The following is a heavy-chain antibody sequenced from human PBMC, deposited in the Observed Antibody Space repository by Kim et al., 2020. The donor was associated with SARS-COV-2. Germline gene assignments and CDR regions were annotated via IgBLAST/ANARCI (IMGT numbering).Heavy chain of an antibody. Sequence: ADAVQGRFTISRDNSKNTLYLQMNSLRAEDTAVYYCAKAPENDNWNYSDHWGQGTLVTVSS. CDR3: AKAPENDNWNYSDH. V-gene: IGHV3-23*01. D-gene: IGHD1-20*01. J-gene: IGHJ4*02.